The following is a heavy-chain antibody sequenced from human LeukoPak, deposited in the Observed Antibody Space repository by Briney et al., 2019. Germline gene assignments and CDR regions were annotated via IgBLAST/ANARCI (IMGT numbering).Heavy chain of an antibody. J-gene: IGHJ4*02. CDR2: IIPIFGTA. CDR1: GGTFSSYA. V-gene: IGHV1-69*06. Sequence: RASVKVSCKASGGTFSSYAISWVRQAPGQGLEWMGGIIPIFGTANYAQKFQGRVTITADKSTSTAYMELSSLRSDATAVYYCAXXXXXGFYGSYYGEAFDYWGQGTLVTVSS. CDR3: AXXXXXGFYGSYYGEAFDY. D-gene: IGHD1-26*01.